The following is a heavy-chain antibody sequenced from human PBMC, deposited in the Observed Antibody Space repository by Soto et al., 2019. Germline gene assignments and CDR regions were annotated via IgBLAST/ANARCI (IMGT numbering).Heavy chain of an antibody. CDR3: ARDRLVMDGYYYYGMDV. Sequence: GASVKVSCKSSGYTFTSYYMHWVRQAPGQGLEWMGIINPSGGSTSYAQKFQGRVTMTRDTSTSTVYMELSSLRSEDTAVYYCARDRLVMDGYYYYGMDVWGQGTTVTVPS. D-gene: IGHD3-9*01. CDR1: GYTFTSYY. CDR2: INPSGGST. V-gene: IGHV1-46*01. J-gene: IGHJ6*02.